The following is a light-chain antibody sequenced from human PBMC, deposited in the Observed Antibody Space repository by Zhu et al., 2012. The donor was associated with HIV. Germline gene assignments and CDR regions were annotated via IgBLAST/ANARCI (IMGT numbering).Light chain of an antibody. CDR3: QQYGSSPRT. CDR1: QSVSSTY. CDR2: GTF. Sequence: EILLTQSPGTLSLSPGERATLSCRASQSVSSTYLAWYQQKPGQAPRLLIYGTFTRVIGIPDRFSGSGSGTDFTLTISRLEPEDFAVYYCQQYGSSPRTFGQGTKVEVK. V-gene: IGKV3-20*01. J-gene: IGKJ1*01.